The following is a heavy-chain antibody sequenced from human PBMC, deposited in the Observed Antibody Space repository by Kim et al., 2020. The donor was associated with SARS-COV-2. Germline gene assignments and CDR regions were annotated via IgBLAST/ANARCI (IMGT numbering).Heavy chain of an antibody. CDR2: ISSSGSTI. J-gene: IGHJ3*02. D-gene: IGHD3-22*01. CDR1: GFTFSSYE. Sequence: GGSLRLSCAASGFTFSSYEMNWVRQAPGKGLEWVSYISSSGSTIYYADSVKGRFTISRDNAKNSLYLQMNSLRAEDTAVYYCARVGNYYDSSGTDAFDIWGQGTMVTVSS. V-gene: IGHV3-48*03. CDR3: ARVGNYYDSSGTDAFDI.